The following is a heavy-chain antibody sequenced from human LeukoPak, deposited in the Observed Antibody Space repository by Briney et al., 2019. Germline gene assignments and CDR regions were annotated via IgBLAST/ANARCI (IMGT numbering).Heavy chain of an antibody. V-gene: IGHV3-48*03. Sequence: PGGSLRLSCAASGFTLSSHPMNWVRQAPGKGLEWVSYISESGSIIYYADSVKGRFTISRDNAKKSLFLQMNSLRVEDTAVYYCASARLSEYGDYDPFEYWGQGTLVTVSS. CDR1: GFTLSSHP. CDR3: ASARLSEYGDYDPFEY. CDR2: ISESGSII. J-gene: IGHJ4*02. D-gene: IGHD5-12*01.